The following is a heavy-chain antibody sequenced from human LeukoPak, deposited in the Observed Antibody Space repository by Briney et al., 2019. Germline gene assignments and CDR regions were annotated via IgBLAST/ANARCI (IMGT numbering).Heavy chain of an antibody. D-gene: IGHD3-3*01. V-gene: IGHV4-59*01. J-gene: IGHJ4*02. Sequence: PSETLSLTCTLSGGSMRRYYWSWIRQPPGKGLEWIGYIYYSGSTNYNPSLKSRVTISVDTSKNQFSLKLSSVSAAHTAVYYCARVGDFWSGQELDYWGQGTLVTVSS. CDR2: IYYSGST. CDR3: ARVGDFWSGQELDY. CDR1: GGSMRRYY.